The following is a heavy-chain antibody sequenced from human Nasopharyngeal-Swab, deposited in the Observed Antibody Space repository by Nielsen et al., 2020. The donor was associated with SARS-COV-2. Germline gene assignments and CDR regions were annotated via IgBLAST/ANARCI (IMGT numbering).Heavy chain of an antibody. CDR1: GFTFSSYS. J-gene: IGHJ6*02. Sequence: GGSLRLSCAASGFTFSSYSMNWVRQAPGKGLEWVASISSSSNYIYYGDSVKGRFTISRDNTQKSLYLEMNSLRVEDTAVYYCARLGTESYHYYSLDVWGQGTTVTVSS. CDR3: ARLGTESYHYYSLDV. V-gene: IGHV3-21*01. D-gene: IGHD1-1*01. CDR2: ISSSSNYI.